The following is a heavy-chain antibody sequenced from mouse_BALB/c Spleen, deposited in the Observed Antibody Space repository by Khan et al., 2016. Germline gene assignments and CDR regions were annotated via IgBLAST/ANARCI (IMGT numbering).Heavy chain of an antibody. CDR3: AEDYYGSNWFAY. CDR1: GYTFTKYG. CDR2: ITTNTEEQ. D-gene: IGHD1-1*01. J-gene: IGHJ3*01. V-gene: IGHV9-3*02. Sequence: QIQLVQSGPELKKPGETVKISCKASGYTFTKYGMNWVKQAPGKGLKWMGWITTNTEEQTYAEESKGHVVFPLETSASTAYLHINSLKNEDTATYCCAEDYYGSNWFAYWGQGTLVTVSA.